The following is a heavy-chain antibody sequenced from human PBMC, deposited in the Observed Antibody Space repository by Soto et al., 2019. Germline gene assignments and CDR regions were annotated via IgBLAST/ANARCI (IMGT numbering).Heavy chain of an antibody. J-gene: IGHJ4*02. CDR2: IYHSGST. CDR3: AGTIHY. Sequence: QVQLQESGPGLVNPSVTLSLTCAVSGGSISSDNWWSWVRQPPGKGLEWIGDIYHSGSTNYDSSLRGRVTISIYKSKNQFSLKLNSVTAADTAVYYCAGTIHYWGQGTLVTVSS. D-gene: IGHD2-8*01. CDR1: GGSISSDNW. V-gene: IGHV4-4*02.